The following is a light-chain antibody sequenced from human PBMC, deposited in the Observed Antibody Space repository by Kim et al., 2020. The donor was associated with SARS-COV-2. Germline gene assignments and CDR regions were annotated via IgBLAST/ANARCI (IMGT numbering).Light chain of an antibody. Sequence: IQMTQSPSSLSASIGDRVTITCQASQDIKFFLNWYQQTPGKAPKLLIYDAFNLQTGVPSRFSGSRSGTDFTLTISSLQREDIGTYYCQQYDNSGLTFGGGTKVDIK. V-gene: IGKV1-33*01. CDR1: QDIKFF. CDR2: DAF. CDR3: QQYDNSGLT. J-gene: IGKJ4*01.